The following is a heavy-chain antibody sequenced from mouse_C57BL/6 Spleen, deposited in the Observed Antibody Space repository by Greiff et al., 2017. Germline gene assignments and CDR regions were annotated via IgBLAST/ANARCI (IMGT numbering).Heavy chain of an antibody. D-gene: IGHD2-4*01. CDR2: IDPEDGET. V-gene: IGHV14-2*01. J-gene: IGHJ4*01. CDR1: GFNINDYY. Sequence: EVQLQQSGAELVKPGASVKLSCTASGFNINDYYMHWVKQRTEQGLEWIGRIDPEDGETKYAPKFQGKDTITANTSSNTAYLHLSSLTSEDTDVYYGARSSDYGTMDYWGQGTSVTVSS. CDR3: ARSSDYGTMDY.